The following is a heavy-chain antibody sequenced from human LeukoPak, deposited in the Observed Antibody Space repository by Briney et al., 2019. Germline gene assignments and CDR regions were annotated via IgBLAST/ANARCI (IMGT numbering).Heavy chain of an antibody. CDR1: GYTFTSYD. Sequence: GASVKVSCKATGYTFTSYDINWVRQATGQGLEWMGWMNPNSGNTGYAQKFQGRVTTTRNTSISTAYMELSSLRSEDTAMYYCARGLHCSKANCRRGEWFDPWGQGTLVTVSS. CDR3: ARGLHCSKANCRRGEWFDP. D-gene: IGHD2-2*01. V-gene: IGHV1-8*01. J-gene: IGHJ5*02. CDR2: MNPNSGNT.